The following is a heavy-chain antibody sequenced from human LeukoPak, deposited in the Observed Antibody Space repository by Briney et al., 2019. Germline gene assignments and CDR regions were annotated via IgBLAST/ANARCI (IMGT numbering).Heavy chain of an antibody. D-gene: IGHD2/OR15-2a*01. V-gene: IGHV3-53*01. CDR3: SRGFPFYAPVTYSRDFDY. J-gene: IGHJ4*02. CDR1: GYRLASAL. CDR2: IHGNRGK. Sequence: GGSLLQCFSTSGYRLASALMTWGRQAPGKGLQWVSVIHGNRGKDYAGSVRGRFTISRDNSKNTVYLKIDNLRVEDTAVYYCSRGFPFYAPVTYSRDFDYWGQGTLVTVSS.